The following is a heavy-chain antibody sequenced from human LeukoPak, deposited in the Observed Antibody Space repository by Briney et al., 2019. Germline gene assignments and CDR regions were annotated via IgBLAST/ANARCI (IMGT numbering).Heavy chain of an antibody. V-gene: IGHV3-74*01. CDR1: GFTFTRHW. J-gene: IGHJ4*02. CDR2: INSDGSNT. D-gene: IGHD3-22*01. Sequence: GGSLRLSCVASGFTFTRHWMHWVRQAPGKGLVWVSGINSDGSNTHYADSVKGRFTISRDNAKNTLYLQMNSLRAEDTAMYYCARASVDSSGYYTAIDYWGQGTLVTVSS. CDR3: ARASVDSSGYYTAIDY.